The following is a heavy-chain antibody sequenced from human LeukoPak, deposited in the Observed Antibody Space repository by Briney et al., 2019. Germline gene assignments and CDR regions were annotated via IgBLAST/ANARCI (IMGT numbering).Heavy chain of an antibody. Sequence: GGSLRLSCAASGFTFSSYGMSWVRQAPGKGLEWVSAISGNGGSTHYADSVKGRFTISRDNSKNTLYLQMNSLRAEDTAVYYCARVAQKLERIVLAATSEWRDNWYFDLWGRGTLVTVSS. CDR1: GFTFSSYG. CDR2: ISGNGGST. V-gene: IGHV3-23*01. CDR3: ARVAQKLERIVLAATSEWRDNWYFDL. J-gene: IGHJ2*01. D-gene: IGHD6-19*01.